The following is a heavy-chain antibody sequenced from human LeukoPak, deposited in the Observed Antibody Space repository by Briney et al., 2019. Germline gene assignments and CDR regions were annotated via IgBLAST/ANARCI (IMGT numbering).Heavy chain of an antibody. D-gene: IGHD2/OR15-2a*01. J-gene: IGHJ4*02. Sequence: GGSLRLSCAASGFTFNSFAMSRVRQAPGKGLEWVSAISGSGGSTYYADSVKGRFTISRDNSKNTLYLQMNSLRAEDTAVYYCAKDSRIDYLYYFDYWGQGTLVTVSS. CDR1: GFTFNSFA. CDR2: ISGSGGST. V-gene: IGHV3-23*01. CDR3: AKDSRIDYLYYFDY.